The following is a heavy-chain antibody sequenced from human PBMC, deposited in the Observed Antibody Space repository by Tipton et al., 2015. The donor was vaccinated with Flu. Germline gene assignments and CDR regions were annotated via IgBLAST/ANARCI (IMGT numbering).Heavy chain of an antibody. J-gene: IGHJ3*02. D-gene: IGHD2-21*02. Sequence: TLSLTCTVSGGSISSSGYYWGWIRQAPGRGLEWVGSIYYTGYPYYNSSLKSRLAMSIDTSKKQFSLRLTSVTAADTAVYYCARVVTYLNDVFDIWGQGTMVTVSS. CDR2: IYYTGYP. CDR3: ARVVTYLNDVFDI. CDR1: GGSISSSGYY. V-gene: IGHV4-39*07.